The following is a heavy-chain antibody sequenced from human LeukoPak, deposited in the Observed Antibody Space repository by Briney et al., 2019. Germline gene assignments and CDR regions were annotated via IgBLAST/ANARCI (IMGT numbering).Heavy chain of an antibody. D-gene: IGHD6-19*01. CDR2: INPNSGGT. J-gene: IGHJ4*02. V-gene: IGHV1-2*06. CDR1: GYTFTGYY. Sequence: ASVKVSCKASGYTFTGYYMHWVRQAPGQGLEWMGRINPNSGGTNYAQKFQGRVTMTRDTSISTAYMELSRLRSDDTALYYCARDYSSGWYVGVYWGQGTLVTVSS. CDR3: ARDYSSGWYVGVY.